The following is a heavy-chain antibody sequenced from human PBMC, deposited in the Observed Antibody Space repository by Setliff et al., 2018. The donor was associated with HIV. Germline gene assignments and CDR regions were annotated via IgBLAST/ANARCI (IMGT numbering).Heavy chain of an antibody. D-gene: IGHD1-26*01. CDR2: IYYSGST. Sequence: TLSLTCTVSGGSMSSSSYYWGWIRQPPGKGLEWIRSIYYSGSTYYNPSLKSRVTISVDTSKNQFSLKLSSVTAADTAVFYCARGSQWELLPYFDYWGQGTLVTVSS. J-gene: IGHJ4*02. CDR3: ARGSQWELLPYFDY. CDR1: GGSMSSSSYY. V-gene: IGHV4-39*07.